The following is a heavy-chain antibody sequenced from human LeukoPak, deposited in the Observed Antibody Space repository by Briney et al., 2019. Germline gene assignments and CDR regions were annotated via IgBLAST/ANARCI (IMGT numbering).Heavy chain of an antibody. CDR1: GFTFSSYA. J-gene: IGHJ4*02. Sequence: GGSLRLSCAASGFTFSSYAMSWVRQAPGKGLEWVSAISGSGGSTYYADSVKGRFTISRDNSKNTLYLQMNSLRAEDTAVYYCVRYYFDSGRTLSPIYWGRGTLVTVSS. CDR3: VRYYFDSGRTLSPIY. CDR2: ISGSGGST. D-gene: IGHD2/OR15-2a*01. V-gene: IGHV3-23*01.